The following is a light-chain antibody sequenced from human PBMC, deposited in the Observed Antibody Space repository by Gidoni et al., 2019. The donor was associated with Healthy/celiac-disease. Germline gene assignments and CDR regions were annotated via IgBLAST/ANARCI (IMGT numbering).Light chain of an antibody. V-gene: IGKV1-5*01. J-gene: IGKJ1*01. CDR1: QSISSW. CDR2: DAS. Sequence: DLQITQSPSTLSASVGDRVTITCRASQSISSWLDWYQQKPGKAPKLLIYDASSLESGVPSRFSGSGSGTEFTLTISSLQPDDFATYYCQQYNSYRWTFXQXTKVEIK. CDR3: QQYNSYRWT.